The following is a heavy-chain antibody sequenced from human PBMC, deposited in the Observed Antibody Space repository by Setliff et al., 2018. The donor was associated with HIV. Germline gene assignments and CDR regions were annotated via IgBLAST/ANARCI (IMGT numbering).Heavy chain of an antibody. J-gene: IGHJ4*02. Sequence: SETLSLTCIVSGGPISTYYWSWIRQPAGKGLEWIGRIYTSGSTNYNPSLKSRVTILVDTSKNHFSLKLTSVTAADTAVYYCARGPTRFYFDYWGQGTLVTVSS. CDR1: GGPISTYY. CDR2: IYTSGST. D-gene: IGHD1-1*01. V-gene: IGHV4-4*07. CDR3: ARGPTRFYFDY.